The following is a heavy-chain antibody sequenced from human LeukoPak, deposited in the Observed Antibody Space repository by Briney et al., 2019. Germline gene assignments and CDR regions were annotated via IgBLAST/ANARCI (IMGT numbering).Heavy chain of an antibody. V-gene: IGHV1-45*02. CDR3: ANGPDGYNTY. J-gene: IGHJ4*02. CDR2: ITPFNGNT. D-gene: IGHD5-24*01. Sequence: GASVKVSCKASGYTFTYRYLHWVRQAPGQALEWMGWITPFNGNTNYAQKFQDRITITRDRSMSTAYMELSSLRSEDTAMYYCANGPDGYNTYWGQGTLVTVSS. CDR1: GYTFTYRY.